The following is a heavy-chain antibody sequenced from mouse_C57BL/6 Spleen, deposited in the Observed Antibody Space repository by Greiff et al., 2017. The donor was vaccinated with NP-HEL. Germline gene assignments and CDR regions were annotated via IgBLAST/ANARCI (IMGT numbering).Heavy chain of an antibody. J-gene: IGHJ4*01. CDR2: IYPGDGDT. V-gene: IGHV1-82*01. D-gene: IGHD2-5*01. Sequence: EQLQQSGPELVKPGASVKISCKASGYAFSSSWMNWVKQRPGKGLEWIGRIYPGDGDTNYNGKFKGKATLTADKSSSTAYMQLSSLTSEDSAVYFCARGDYSNSLAMDYWGQGTSVTVSS. CDR3: ARGDYSNSLAMDY. CDR1: GYAFSSSW.